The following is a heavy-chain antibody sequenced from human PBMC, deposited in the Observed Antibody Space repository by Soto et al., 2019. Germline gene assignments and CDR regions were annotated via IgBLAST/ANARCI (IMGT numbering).Heavy chain of an antibody. CDR1: GGTFSSYA. D-gene: IGHD3-3*01. CDR2: IIPIFGTA. CDR3: ARTYYDFWSGYLTAPFGMDV. V-gene: IGHV1-69*13. J-gene: IGHJ6*02. Sequence: SVKVSCNASGGTFSSYAISLVRQAPGQGLECMGGIIPIFGTANYAQKFQGRVTITADESTSTAYMELSSLRSEDTAVYYCARTYYDFWSGYLTAPFGMDVWGQGTTVTVSS.